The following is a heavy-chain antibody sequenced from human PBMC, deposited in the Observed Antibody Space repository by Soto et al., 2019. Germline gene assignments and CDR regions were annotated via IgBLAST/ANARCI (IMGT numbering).Heavy chain of an antibody. CDR1: GYSFTSYW. CDR3: ARQDNYDFWSGYYSVESAPYYYYGMDV. Sequence: PGESLKISCKGSGYSFTSYWIGWVRQMPWKGLEWMGIIYPGDSDTRYSPSFQGQVTISAVKSISTAYLQWSSLKASDTAMYYCARQDNYDFWSGYYSVESAPYYYYGMDVWGQGTTVTVSS. D-gene: IGHD3-3*01. CDR2: IYPGDSDT. J-gene: IGHJ6*02. V-gene: IGHV5-51*01.